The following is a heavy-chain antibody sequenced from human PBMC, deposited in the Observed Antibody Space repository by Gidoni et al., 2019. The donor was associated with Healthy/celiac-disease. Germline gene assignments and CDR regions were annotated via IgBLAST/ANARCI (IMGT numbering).Heavy chain of an antibody. D-gene: IGHD5-18*01. Sequence: EVQPLEPGGGLVQPGESLTLSCAASGFTCGSYVMSWVRQAPGTGREWVSGSIVSGGSTYYADSVKGRFTISRDNSKNTLYLQMSSLRAEDTAVYYCAKGRGYSYGSPDAFDIWGQGTMVTVSS. CDR3: AKGRGYSYGSPDAFDI. CDR2: SIVSGGST. J-gene: IGHJ3*02. V-gene: IGHV3-23*01. CDR1: GFTCGSYV.